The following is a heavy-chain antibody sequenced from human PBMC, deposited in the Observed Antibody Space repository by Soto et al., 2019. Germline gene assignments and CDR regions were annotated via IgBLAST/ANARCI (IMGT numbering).Heavy chain of an antibody. V-gene: IGHV3-23*01. J-gene: IGHJ6*02. D-gene: IGHD2-2*01. CDR3: SKSPSRRPYGMAG. Sequence: EVQLLESGGGLVQPGGSLRLSCAASGFPFSMYAMTWVRQAPGKGLEWVSAISGSVDSTYYADSVKGRFTISRDNSKKTVYPEMTSLRVEDTAVYHCSKSPSRRPYGMAGWGQGTPVTVSS. CDR2: ISGSVDST. CDR1: GFPFSMYA.